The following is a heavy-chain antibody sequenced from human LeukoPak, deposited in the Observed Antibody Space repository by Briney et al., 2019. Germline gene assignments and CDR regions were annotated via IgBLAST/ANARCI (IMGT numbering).Heavy chain of an antibody. CDR2: INHSGST. CDR3: ARGEPPGGYYYMDV. Sequence: PSETLSLTCAVYGGSFSGYYWSWIRQPPGKGLEWIGEINHSGSTNYNPPLKSRVTISVDTSKNQFSLKLSPVTAADTAVYYCARGEPPGGYYYMDVWGKGTTVSVSS. V-gene: IGHV4-34*01. J-gene: IGHJ6*03. CDR1: GGSFSGYY. D-gene: IGHD1-14*01.